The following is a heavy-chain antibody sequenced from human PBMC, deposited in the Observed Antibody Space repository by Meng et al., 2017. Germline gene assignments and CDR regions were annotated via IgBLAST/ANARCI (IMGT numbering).Heavy chain of an antibody. D-gene: IGHD2-21*02. CDR2: IWYDGSNK. Sequence: GGSLRLSCAASGFTFSSYGMHWVRQAPGKGLEWVAVIWYDGSNKYYADSVKGRFTISRDNSKNTLYLQMNSLRAEDTAVYYCARDFAGGDYSYFDYWGQGTLVTVSS. CDR3: ARDFAGGDYSYFDY. V-gene: IGHV3-33*01. J-gene: IGHJ4*02. CDR1: GFTFSSYG.